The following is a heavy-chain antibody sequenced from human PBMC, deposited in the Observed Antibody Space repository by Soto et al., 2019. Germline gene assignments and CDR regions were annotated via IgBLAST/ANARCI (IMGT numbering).Heavy chain of an antibody. V-gene: IGHV4-39*02. D-gene: IGHD5-18*01. CDR1: GGSISSDDYS. CDR2: IYYSGST. CDR3: GRRHGHSYGGKIDS. Sequence: PSETLSLTCTVSGGSISSDDYSWDWIRQPPGKGLEWIGSIYYSGSTYYNPSLRSRVTISVDTSKNHFSLKLSSVTAADTSVYYCGRRHGHSYGGKIDSWGQGTLVTVSS. J-gene: IGHJ4*02.